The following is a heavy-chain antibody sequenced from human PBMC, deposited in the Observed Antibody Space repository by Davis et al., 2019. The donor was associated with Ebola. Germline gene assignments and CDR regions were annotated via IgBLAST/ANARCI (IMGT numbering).Heavy chain of an antibody. Sequence: PGGSLRLSCAASGFAFSRHAMHWVRQAPGKGLEWVAAISYDQSTRYYVDSVKGRFTISRDTSKNTLYLQMDSLRVEDTAVYYCTRANRVWSGLALDYWGQGTLVTVSS. V-gene: IGHV3-30*14. CDR2: ISYDQSTR. J-gene: IGHJ4*02. D-gene: IGHD3-3*01. CDR3: TRANRVWSGLALDY. CDR1: GFAFSRHA.